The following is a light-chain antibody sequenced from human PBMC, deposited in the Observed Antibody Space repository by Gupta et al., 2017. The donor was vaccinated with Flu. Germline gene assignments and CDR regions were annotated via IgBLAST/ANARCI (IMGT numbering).Light chain of an antibody. J-gene: IGKJ1*01. CDR3: QQYGSSPWT. CDR1: QSVSSSY. V-gene: IGKV3-20*01. CDR2: GAS. Sequence: ERATLSFRASQSVSSSYLAWYQQKPGQAPRLLIYGASSRATGIPERFSGSGSGTDFTLTISRLEPEDFAVYYCQQYGSSPWTFGQGTKVEIK.